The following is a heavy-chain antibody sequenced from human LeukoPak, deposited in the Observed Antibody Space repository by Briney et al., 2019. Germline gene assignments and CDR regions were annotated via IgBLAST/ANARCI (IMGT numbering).Heavy chain of an antibody. CDR3: ARFTGTYLAY. J-gene: IGHJ4*02. D-gene: IGHD2-8*02. V-gene: IGHV4-59*01. CDR2: ISYSGST. CDR1: GGSISGYY. Sequence: SETLSLTCTVSGGSISGYYWSWIRQPPGKGLEWIGHISYSGSTGYNSSLNSRVTISVDTSKNQFSLKLTSVTAADTAVCYCARFTGTYLAYWGQGILVTVSS.